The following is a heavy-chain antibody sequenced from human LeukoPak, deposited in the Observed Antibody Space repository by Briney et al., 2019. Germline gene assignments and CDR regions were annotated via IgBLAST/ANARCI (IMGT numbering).Heavy chain of an antibody. CDR1: GGSFSGYY. CDR2: INHSGST. CDR3: ARVGLSGGVYYFDY. Sequence: PSETLSLTCAVYGGSFSGYYWSWIRQPPGKGLEWIGEINHSGSTNYNPSLKSRVTISVDTSKNQFSLKLSSLTAADTAVYYCARVGLSGGVYYFDYWGQGTLVTVSS. J-gene: IGHJ4*02. V-gene: IGHV4-34*01. D-gene: IGHD3-10*01.